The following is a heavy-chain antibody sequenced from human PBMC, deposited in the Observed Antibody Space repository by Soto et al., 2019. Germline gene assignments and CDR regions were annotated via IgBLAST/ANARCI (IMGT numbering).Heavy chain of an antibody. CDR1: GGSISSSSYY. J-gene: IGHJ6*02. CDR3: ARHLGGTIFGVGLYYGMDV. Sequence: PSETLSLTCTVSGGSISSSSYYWGWIRQPPGKGLEWIGSIYYSGSTYYNPSLKSRVTISVDTSKNQFSLKLSSVTAADTAVYYCARHLGGTIFGVGLYYGMDVWGQGTTVTVS. CDR2: IYYSGST. D-gene: IGHD3-3*01. V-gene: IGHV4-39*01.